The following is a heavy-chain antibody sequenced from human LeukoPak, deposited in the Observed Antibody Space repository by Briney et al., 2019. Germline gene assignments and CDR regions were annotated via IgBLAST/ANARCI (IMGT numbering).Heavy chain of an antibody. CDR2: TYYSGST. D-gene: IGHD6-25*01. CDR3: TAGRSDYFDF. J-gene: IGHJ4*02. CDR1: GGSISSSSYY. Sequence: SETLSLTCTVSGGSISSSSYYWGWIRQPPGKGLEWIGSTYYSGSTYYNPSLNSRFTISVDTSKNQFSLKLSSVTAADTAVYYCTAGRSDYFDFWGQGTLVTVSS. V-gene: IGHV4-39*01.